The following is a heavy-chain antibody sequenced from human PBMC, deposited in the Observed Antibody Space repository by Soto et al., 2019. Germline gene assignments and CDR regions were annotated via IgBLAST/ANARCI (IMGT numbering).Heavy chain of an antibody. D-gene: IGHD6-19*01. CDR3: AREYSIAVAGSYSFDY. CDR2: ISSSSSYI. CDR1: GFTFSSYS. V-gene: IGHV3-21*01. Sequence: PGGSLRLSCAASGFTFSSYSMNWVRQAPGKGLEWVSSISSSSSYIYYADSVKGRFTISRDNAKNSLYLQMNSLRAEDTAVYYCAREYSIAVAGSYSFDYWGQGTLVPVSP. J-gene: IGHJ4*02.